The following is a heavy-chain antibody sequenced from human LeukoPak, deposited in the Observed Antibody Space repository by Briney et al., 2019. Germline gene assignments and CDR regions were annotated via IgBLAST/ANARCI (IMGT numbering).Heavy chain of an antibody. Sequence: ASVKVSCKASGYTFTGYYMHWVRHAPGQGLEWMGWINPNSGGTNYAQKFQGRVTMTRDTSISTAYMELSRLRSDDTAVYYCARDDCGGDCYLVNWFDPWGQGTLVTVSS. V-gene: IGHV1-2*02. CDR2: INPNSGGT. CDR1: GYTFTGYY. J-gene: IGHJ5*02. D-gene: IGHD2-21*02. CDR3: ARDDCGGDCYLVNWFDP.